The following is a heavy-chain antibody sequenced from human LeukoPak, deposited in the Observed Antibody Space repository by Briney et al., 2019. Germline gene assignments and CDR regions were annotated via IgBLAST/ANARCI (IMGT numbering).Heavy chain of an antibody. CDR1: GGSISNHF. V-gene: IGHV4-4*07. Sequence: SETLSLTCSVSGGSISNHFWTWIRQPAGKGLEWIGRIFTSGSADYNPSLQSRVTISVDTSKNQFSLKVNSLTAADTAVYYCAREARVYDGSGYYHDWWGQGTLVTVTS. CDR2: IFTSGSA. J-gene: IGHJ4*02. CDR3: AREARVYDGSGYYHDW. D-gene: IGHD3-22*01.